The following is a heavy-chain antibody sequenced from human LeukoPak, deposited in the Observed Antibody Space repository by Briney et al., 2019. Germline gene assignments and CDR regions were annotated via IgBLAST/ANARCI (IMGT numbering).Heavy chain of an antibody. D-gene: IGHD4-23*01. CDR1: GGSISSYY. J-gene: IGHJ3*02. Sequence: PSETLSPTCTVSGGSISSYYWSWIRQPPGKGLEWIGYIYYSGSTNYNPSLKSRVTISVDTSKNQFSLKLSSVTAADTAVYYCAREVIYSGIDAFDTWGQGTMVTVSS. CDR2: IYYSGST. V-gene: IGHV4-59*01. CDR3: AREVIYSGIDAFDT.